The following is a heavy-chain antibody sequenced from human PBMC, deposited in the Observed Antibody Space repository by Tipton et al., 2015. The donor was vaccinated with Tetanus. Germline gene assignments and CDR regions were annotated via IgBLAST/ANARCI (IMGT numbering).Heavy chain of an antibody. J-gene: IGHJ6*02. Sequence: SLRLSCEASGFTFNEYSMHWVRQRPGKALEWVSVITWDDNTFYAASIQGRFTISRDNNKDSLYLLMNELTAEDTALYFCAKDKELYYYSYGMDVWGQGTAVTVSS. V-gene: IGHV3-43*01. CDR3: AKDKELYYYSYGMDV. CDR1: GFTFNEYS. D-gene: IGHD1-26*01. CDR2: ITWDDNT.